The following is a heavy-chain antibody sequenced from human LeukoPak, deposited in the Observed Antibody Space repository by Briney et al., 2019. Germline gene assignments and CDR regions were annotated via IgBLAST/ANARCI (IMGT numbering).Heavy chain of an antibody. J-gene: IGHJ4*02. CDR1: GFTFSSYN. D-gene: IGHD2-15*01. CDR2: ISHSSSYI. V-gene: IGHV3-21*06. Sequence: GGSLRLSCAASGFTFSSYNMNWVRQAPGRGLEWVSSISHSSSYIYYADSVKGRFTISRDNAKNSLDLQMNSLRAEDTAVYYCARGSAAYMYCFVGFWGQGTLVTVSS. CDR3: ARGSAAYMYCFVGF.